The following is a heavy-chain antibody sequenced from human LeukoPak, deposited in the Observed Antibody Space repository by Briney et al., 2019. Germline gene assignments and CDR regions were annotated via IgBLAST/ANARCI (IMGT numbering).Heavy chain of an antibody. CDR1: GFTFDDYG. CDR3: AKDGDARVRYYYDSSGPYFDY. CDR2: INWNGGST. D-gene: IGHD3-22*01. V-gene: IGHV3-20*04. Sequence: PGGSLRLSCAASGFTFDDYGMSWVRQAPGKGLEWVSGINWNGGSTGYADSVKGRFTISRDNAKNSLYLQMNSLRAEDTAVYYCAKDGDARVRYYYDSSGPYFDYWGQGTLVTVSS. J-gene: IGHJ4*02.